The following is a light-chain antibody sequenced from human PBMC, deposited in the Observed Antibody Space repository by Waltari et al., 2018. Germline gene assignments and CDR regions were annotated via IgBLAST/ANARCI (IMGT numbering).Light chain of an antibody. V-gene: IGKV1-5*03. J-gene: IGKJ1*01. Sequence: DIQLTQSPSTLPASLGDRVTITCRASQNIDNWVAWYQQKPGKAPTLLIYKASSLESGVPSRFSGSGSGAEFTLTISSLQPDDSATYYCQQYGGYPWTFGQGTKVEIK. CDR2: KAS. CDR3: QQYGGYPWT. CDR1: QNIDNW.